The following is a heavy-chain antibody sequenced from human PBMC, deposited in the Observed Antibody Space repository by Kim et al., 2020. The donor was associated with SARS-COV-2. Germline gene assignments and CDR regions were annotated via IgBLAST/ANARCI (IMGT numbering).Heavy chain of an antibody. CDR1: GGSISSYY. V-gene: IGHV4-59*01. CDR2: IYYSGST. CDR3: ARGFDY. Sequence: SETLSLTCTVSGGSISSYYWRWIRQPPGKGLEWIGYIYYSGSTNYNPSLKSRVTISVDTSKNQFSLKLSSVTAADTAVYYWARGFDYWGQGTLVTVSS. J-gene: IGHJ4*02.